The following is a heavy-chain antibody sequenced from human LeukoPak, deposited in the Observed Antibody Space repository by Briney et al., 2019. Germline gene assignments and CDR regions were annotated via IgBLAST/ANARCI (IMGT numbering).Heavy chain of an antibody. CDR2: ISSDGSYK. CDR1: EFTFSSHA. D-gene: IGHD5-18*01. J-gene: IGHJ4*02. Sequence: PGRSLRLSCAASEFTFSSHALHWVRQAPGKGLEWVAVISSDGSYKYYADSVKGRFTISRDNSKNTLYLQMNSLIPEDTAVYYCARQYISGQWYFDYWGQGTLVTVSS. V-gene: IGHV3-30*04. CDR3: ARQYISGQWYFDY.